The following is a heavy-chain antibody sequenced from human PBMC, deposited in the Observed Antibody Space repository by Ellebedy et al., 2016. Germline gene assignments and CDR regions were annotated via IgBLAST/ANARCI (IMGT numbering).Heavy chain of an antibody. V-gene: IGHV1-69*04. CDR2: IIPILGIA. CDR3: ASSSDSSGYYLTGAFDI. CDR1: GGTFSSYA. Sequence: SVKVSXXASGGTFSSYAISWVRQAPGQGLEWMGRIIPILGIANYAQKLQGRVTMNTDTSTSTAYMELRSLRSDDTAVYYCASSSDSSGYYLTGAFDIWGQGTMVTVSS. D-gene: IGHD3-22*01. J-gene: IGHJ3*02.